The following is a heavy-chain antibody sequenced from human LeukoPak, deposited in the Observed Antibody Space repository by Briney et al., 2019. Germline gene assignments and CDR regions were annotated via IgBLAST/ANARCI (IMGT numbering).Heavy chain of an antibody. D-gene: IGHD4-17*01. CDR1: GFTFSDYY. Sequence: GGSLRLSCAASGFTFSDYYMSWIRQAPGKGLEWVSYISSSGSTIYYADSVKGRFTISRDNAKNSLYLQMNSLRAEDTAVYYCARISDTVTTPFDYWGQGTLVTVSS. J-gene: IGHJ4*02. CDR2: ISSSGSTI. V-gene: IGHV3-11*04. CDR3: ARISDTVTTPFDY.